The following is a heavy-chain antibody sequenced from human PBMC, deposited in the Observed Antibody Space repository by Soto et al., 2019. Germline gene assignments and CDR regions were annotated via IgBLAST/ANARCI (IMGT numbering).Heavy chain of an antibody. CDR2: IIPIFGTA. V-gene: IGHV1-69*13. J-gene: IGHJ6*02. Sequence: ASVKVSCKASGGTFSSYPISWVRQAPGQGIEWMGGIIPIFGTANYAQKFQGRVTITADESTSTAYMELSSLRSEDTAVYYCARGVSGGNYYYYGMDVWGQGTTVTVSS. CDR1: GGTFSSYP. CDR3: ARGVSGGNYYYYGMDV. D-gene: IGHD2-15*01.